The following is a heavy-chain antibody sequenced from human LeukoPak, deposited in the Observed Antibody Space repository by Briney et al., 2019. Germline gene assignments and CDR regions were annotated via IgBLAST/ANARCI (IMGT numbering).Heavy chain of an antibody. CDR2: ISSGGDSI. J-gene: IGHJ4*02. Sequence: GGSLRLSCAASGFTFSNFGMSWVRQTPGKGLEWVSRISSGGDSINYADSVKGRFTISRDNSKNTVYLQMNSLRAEDMAVYYCARGRNYGSGSYVFDYWGQGILVTVSS. CDR1: GFTFSNFG. CDR3: ARGRNYGSGSYVFDY. D-gene: IGHD3-10*01. V-gene: IGHV3-23*01.